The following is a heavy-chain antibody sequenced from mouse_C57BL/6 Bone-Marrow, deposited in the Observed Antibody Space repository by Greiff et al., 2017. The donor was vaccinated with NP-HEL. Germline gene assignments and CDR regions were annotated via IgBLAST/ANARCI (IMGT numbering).Heavy chain of an antibody. J-gene: IGHJ1*03. V-gene: IGHV5-4*03. D-gene: IGHD2-4*01. Sequence: EVKLVESGGGLVKPGGSLKLSCAASGFTFSSYAMSWVRQTPEKRLEWVATISDGGSYTYYPDNVKGRFTISRDNAKNNLYLQMSHLKSEDTAMYYCARYDYNYWYFDVWGTGTTVTVSS. CDR2: ISDGGSYT. CDR1: GFTFSSYA. CDR3: ARYDYNYWYFDV.